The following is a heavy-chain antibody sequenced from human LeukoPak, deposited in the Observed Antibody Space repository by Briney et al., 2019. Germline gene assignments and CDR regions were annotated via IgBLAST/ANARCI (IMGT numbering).Heavy chain of an antibody. CDR1: GFTISRYW. Sequence: GGSLRLSCAASGFTISRYWMAWVRQAPGKGLEWVAHIKEDGREKNYADPVKGRFTISRDNAKNSVYLQMNSLRVEDTSVYYCVRDDYLGYWGQGPLVTVSS. D-gene: IGHD3-16*01. CDR3: VRDDYLGY. V-gene: IGHV3-7*05. J-gene: IGHJ4*02. CDR2: IKEDGREK.